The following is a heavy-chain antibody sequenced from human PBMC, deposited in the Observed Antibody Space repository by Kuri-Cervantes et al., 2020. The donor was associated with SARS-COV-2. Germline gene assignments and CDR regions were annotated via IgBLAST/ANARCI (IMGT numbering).Heavy chain of an antibody. CDR1: GFTVSSNY. D-gene: IGHD2-2*02. CDR2: IYSGGST. J-gene: IGHJ6*02. Sequence: GGSLRLSCAASGFTVSSNYMSWVRQAPGKGLEWVSVIYSGGSTYYADSVKGRLTISRDNSKNTLYLQMNRLRAEDTAVYYCARDMKYQLLYPGWGMDVWGQGTTVTVSS. V-gene: IGHV3-53*01. CDR3: ARDMKYQLLYPGWGMDV.